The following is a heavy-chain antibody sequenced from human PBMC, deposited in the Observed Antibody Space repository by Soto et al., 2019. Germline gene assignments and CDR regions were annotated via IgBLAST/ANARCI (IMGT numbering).Heavy chain of an antibody. CDR2: ISSSSSYI. V-gene: IGHV3-21*01. D-gene: IGHD3-3*01. J-gene: IGHJ4*02. CDR3: ARTQYYDFWSGYDDSYYGSIDY. CDR1: GFTFSSYS. Sequence: GGSLRLSCAASGFTFSSYSMNWVRQAPGKGLEWVSSISSSSSYIYYADSVKGRFTISRDNAKNSLYLQMNSLRAEDTAVYYCARTQYYDFWSGYDDSYYGSIDYWGQGTLVTVSS.